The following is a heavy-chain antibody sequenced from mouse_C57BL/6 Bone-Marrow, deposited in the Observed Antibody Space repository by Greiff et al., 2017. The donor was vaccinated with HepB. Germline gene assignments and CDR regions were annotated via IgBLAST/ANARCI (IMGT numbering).Heavy chain of an antibody. CDR3: AREGLRGFAY. CDR1: GYTFTSYW. J-gene: IGHJ3*01. Sequence: QVQLQQPGAELVKPGASVKLSCKASGYTFTSYWMQWVKQRPGQGLEWIGEIDPSDSYTNYNQKFKGKATLTVDTSSSTAYMQLSSLTSEDSAVYYCAREGLRGFAYWGQGTLVTVSA. CDR2: IDPSDSYT. D-gene: IGHD2-4*01. V-gene: IGHV1-50*01.